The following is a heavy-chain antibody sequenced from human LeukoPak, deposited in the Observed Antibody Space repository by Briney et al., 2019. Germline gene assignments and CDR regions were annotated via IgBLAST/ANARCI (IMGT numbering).Heavy chain of an antibody. J-gene: IGHJ4*02. D-gene: IGHD3-3*01. CDR2: VYYSGST. CDR1: GGSISRAGYY. V-gene: IGHV4-31*03. CDR3: ARDGSGSTTYFDY. Sequence: SETLSLTCTVSGGSISRAGYYWSWIRQHPGRGLEWIGYVYYSGSTYYNPSLKSRVTISLDTSKNQFSLKLSYVTAADTAVYYCARDGSGSTTYFDYWGQGTLVSVSS.